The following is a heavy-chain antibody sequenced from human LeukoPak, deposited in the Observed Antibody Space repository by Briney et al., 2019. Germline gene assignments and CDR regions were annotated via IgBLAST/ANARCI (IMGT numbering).Heavy chain of an antibody. V-gene: IGHV1-2*02. CDR1: GYTFTGYY. D-gene: IGHD5-18*01. Sequence: ASVKVSCKASGYTFTGYYIHWVRQAPGQGLEWMGWINPNDGDTNYAQKFQGRVTMTRDTSISTAYMELSRLRSDDTAVYYCARDLSWEYSYGFRAFDIWGQGTMVTVSS. J-gene: IGHJ3*02. CDR2: INPNDGDT. CDR3: ARDLSWEYSYGFRAFDI.